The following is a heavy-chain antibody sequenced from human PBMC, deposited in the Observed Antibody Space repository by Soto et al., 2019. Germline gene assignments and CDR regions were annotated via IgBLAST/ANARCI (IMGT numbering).Heavy chain of an antibody. J-gene: IGHJ5*02. CDR2: MNPNSGNT. Sequence: QVQLVQSGAEVKKPGASVKVSCKASGYTFTSYDINWVRQATGQGLEWMGWMNPNSGNTGYAQKFQGRVNMTRNTSISTAYMELSRLRSEDTAVYYCARPNETRILYRWGWFDPWGQGTLVTVSS. D-gene: IGHD2-8*02. CDR1: GYTFTSYD. CDR3: ARPNETRILYRWGWFDP. V-gene: IGHV1-8*01.